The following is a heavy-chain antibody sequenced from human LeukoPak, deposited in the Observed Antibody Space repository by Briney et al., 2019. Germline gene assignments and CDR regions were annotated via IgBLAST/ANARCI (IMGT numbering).Heavy chain of an antibody. V-gene: IGHV1-46*01. CDR3: ARSSRITMIVVVTKGGFDY. Sequence: ASVKVSCKASGYTFTSYYMHWVRLAPGQGLEWMGIINPSGGSTSYAQKFQGRVTMTRDTSTSTVYMELSSLRSEDTAVYYCARSSRITMIVVVTKGGFDYWGQGTLVTVSS. CDR2: INPSGGST. D-gene: IGHD3-22*01. CDR1: GYTFTSYY. J-gene: IGHJ4*02.